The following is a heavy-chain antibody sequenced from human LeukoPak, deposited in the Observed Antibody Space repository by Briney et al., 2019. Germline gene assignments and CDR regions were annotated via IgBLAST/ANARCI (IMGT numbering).Heavy chain of an antibody. CDR3: AREAAAADNAFDI. CDR2: IYHSGST. J-gene: IGHJ3*02. CDR1: GYSISSGYY. D-gene: IGHD6-13*01. Sequence: SETLSLTCTVSGYSISSGYYWGWIRQPPGKGLEWIGSIYHSGSTYYNPSLKSRVTISVDTSKNQFSLKLSSVTAADTAVYYCAREAAAADNAFDIWGQGTMVTVSS. V-gene: IGHV4-38-2*02.